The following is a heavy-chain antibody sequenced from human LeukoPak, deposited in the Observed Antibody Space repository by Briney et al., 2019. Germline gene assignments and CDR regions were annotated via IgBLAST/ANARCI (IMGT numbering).Heavy chain of an antibody. J-gene: IGHJ4*02. D-gene: IGHD6-13*01. CDR3: ASTGVAGKAAAGLYFDY. V-gene: IGHV4-4*02. CDR2: IYHSGST. CDR1: GGSISSSNW. Sequence: SETLSLTCAVSGGSISSSNWWSWVRQPPGKGLEWIGEIYHSGSTNYNPSLKSRVTISVDKSKNQFSLKLSSVTAADTAVYYCASTGVAGKAAAGLYFDYWGQGTLVTVSS.